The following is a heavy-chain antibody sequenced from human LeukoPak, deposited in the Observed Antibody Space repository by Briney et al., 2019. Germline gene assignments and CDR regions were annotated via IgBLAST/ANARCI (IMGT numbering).Heavy chain of an antibody. CDR2: IHYSGST. CDR3: AREGQWLPDWFDP. Sequence: SETLSLTCTVSGDSISGYYWSWIRQPPGKGLEWIGYIHYSGSTNYSPSLRCRVTISLDTSKNQFSLKVNSVTAADTAVYYCAREGQWLPDWFDPWGQGTLVTVSS. V-gene: IGHV4-59*01. CDR1: GDSISGYY. D-gene: IGHD6-19*01. J-gene: IGHJ5*02.